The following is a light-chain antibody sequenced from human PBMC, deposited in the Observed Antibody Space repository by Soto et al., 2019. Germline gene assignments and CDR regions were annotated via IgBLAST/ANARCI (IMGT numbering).Light chain of an antibody. CDR3: QQRSYWPFT. CDR2: DAS. Sequence: EIMMTQSPATLSVTPRERATLSCRASQSVSSYLAWYQQKPGQAPRLLIYDASNRATGIPARFSGSGSGTDFTLTISSLEPEDFAVYYCQQRSYWPFTFGQGTRLEIK. CDR1: QSVSSY. J-gene: IGKJ5*01. V-gene: IGKV3-11*01.